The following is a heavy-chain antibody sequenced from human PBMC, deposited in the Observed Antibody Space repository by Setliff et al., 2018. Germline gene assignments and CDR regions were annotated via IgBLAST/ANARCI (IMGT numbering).Heavy chain of an antibody. Sequence: KASETLSLTCTVSGASISSCTYYWAGIRQPPGKGLEWIGRIHYRGTTYSNASLASRLTISVDTSKNQFSLKLRSVTAADTAVYYCARGGTFRYFDFWGQGAPVTVSS. CDR1: GASISSCTYY. J-gene: IGHJ4*02. D-gene: IGHD5-12*01. CDR2: IHYRGTT. CDR3: ARGGTFRYFDF. V-gene: IGHV4-39*07.